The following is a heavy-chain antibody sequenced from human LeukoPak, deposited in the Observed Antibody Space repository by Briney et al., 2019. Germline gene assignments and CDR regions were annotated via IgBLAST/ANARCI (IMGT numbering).Heavy chain of an antibody. CDR1: GYTFTSYA. CDR3: AREKSGWSTNEDAFDI. Sequence: GASVKVSCKASGYTFTSYAMNWVRQAPGQGLEWMGWINTNTGNPTYAQGFTGRFVFSLDSSVSTAYLQISSLKAEDTAVYYCAREKSGWSTNEDAFDIWGQGTMVTVSS. CDR2: INTNTGNP. J-gene: IGHJ3*02. V-gene: IGHV7-4-1*02. D-gene: IGHD6-19*01.